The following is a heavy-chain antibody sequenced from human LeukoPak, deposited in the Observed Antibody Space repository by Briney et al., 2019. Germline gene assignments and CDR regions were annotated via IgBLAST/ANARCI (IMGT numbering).Heavy chain of an antibody. CDR2: IYYSGST. CDR1: GGSIDSYY. CDR3: ARTRRTILSFLGTHPNYFDC. J-gene: IGHJ4*02. D-gene: IGHD2/OR15-2a*01. V-gene: IGHV4-59*01. Sequence: PSETLSLTCTVSGGSIDSYYWSWIRQPPGKGLEWSGYIYYSGSTNYSPSLKGRVTISVDTSKNHFSLKLSSVTAADTAVYYCARTRRTILSFLGTHPNYFDCWGQGTLVTVSS.